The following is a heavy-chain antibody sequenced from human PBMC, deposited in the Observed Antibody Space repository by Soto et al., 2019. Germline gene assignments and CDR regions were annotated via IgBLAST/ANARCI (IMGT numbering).Heavy chain of an antibody. V-gene: IGHV4-30-4*02. CDR2: IYDSGVT. CDR1: GAVVTSGENY. J-gene: IGHJ3*01. Sequence: SDTLSLTCSVSGAVVTSGENYWSWVRQPPGKGLEWLGYIYDSGVTSYTPALKSRVTLSLDRPNNQVSLKLRSVTAADTAVYFCVTDLAHGDPGNVCCHGTVVS. CDR3: VTDLAHGDPGNV. D-gene: IGHD2-21*02.